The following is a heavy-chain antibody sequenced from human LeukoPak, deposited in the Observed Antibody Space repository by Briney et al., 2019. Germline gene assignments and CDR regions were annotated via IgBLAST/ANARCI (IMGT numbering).Heavy chain of an antibody. Sequence: GASVKVSCKASGYTFTSYGISWVRQAPGQGLEWMGWISAYNGNTNYAQKLQGRVTMTTDTSTSTAYMELRSLRSDDTAVYYCARDPKGHSGYDWLSGVYYYYGMDVWGQGTTVTVSS. CDR3: ARDPKGHSGYDWLSGVYYYYGMDV. J-gene: IGHJ6*02. D-gene: IGHD5-12*01. V-gene: IGHV1-18*01. CDR1: GYTFTSYG. CDR2: ISAYNGNT.